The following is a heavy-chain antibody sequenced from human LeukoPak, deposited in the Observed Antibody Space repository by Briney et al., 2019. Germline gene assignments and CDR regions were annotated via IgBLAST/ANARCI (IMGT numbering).Heavy chain of an antibody. CDR2: ISSGGSTI. Sequence: GGSLRLSCAASGFTFSSYEMNWVRQAPGKGLEWVSYISSGGSTIYYADSVKGRFTISRDNAKNSPYLQMNSLRAEDTAVYYCARDRGPYYYASRPESPDAFDIWGQGTMVTVSS. V-gene: IGHV3-48*03. CDR1: GFTFSSYE. D-gene: IGHD3-10*01. J-gene: IGHJ3*02. CDR3: ARDRGPYYYASRPESPDAFDI.